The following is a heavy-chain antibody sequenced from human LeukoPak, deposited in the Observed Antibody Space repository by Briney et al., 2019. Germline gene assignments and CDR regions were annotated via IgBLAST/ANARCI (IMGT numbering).Heavy chain of an antibody. Sequence: PGGSLRLSCAASGFTFSIYGMHWVRQAPGKGLEWVTFIRYDGSNKYYADSVKGRFTISRDNSKNTLYLQMTSLRVEDTAVYYCAKDLCSSSSCYVDYWGQGTLVTVSS. CDR3: AKDLCSSSSCYVDY. J-gene: IGHJ4*02. CDR1: GFTFSIYG. V-gene: IGHV3-30*02. CDR2: IRYDGSNK. D-gene: IGHD2-2*01.